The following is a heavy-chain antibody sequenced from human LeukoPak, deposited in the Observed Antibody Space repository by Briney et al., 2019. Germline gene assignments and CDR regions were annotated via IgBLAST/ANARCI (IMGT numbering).Heavy chain of an antibody. CDR2: ISGSDGST. CDR3: TRAAWDY. V-gene: IGHV3-23*01. J-gene: IGHJ4*02. CDR1: GFSFSTYG. Sequence: GGSLRLSCAASGFSFSTYGMTWVRQAPGKGLEWVSGISGSDGSTYYADSVKGRFIISRDNSKNMLYLQMNSLRVEDMAVYYCTRAAWDYWAQGTLVTVSS. D-gene: IGHD6-25*01.